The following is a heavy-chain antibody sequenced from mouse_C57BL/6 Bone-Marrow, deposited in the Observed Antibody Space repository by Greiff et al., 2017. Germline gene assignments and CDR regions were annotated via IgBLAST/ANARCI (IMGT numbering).Heavy chain of an antibody. CDR3: ARPYYYAMDY. CDR1: GFTFSDYG. V-gene: IGHV5-17*01. Sequence: EVKLMESGGGLVKPGGSLKLSCAASGFTFSDYGMHWVRQAPEKGLEWVAYISSGSSTIYYADTVKGRFTISRDNAKNTLFLQMTSLRSEDTAMDYCARPYYYAMDYWGQGTSVTVSS. J-gene: IGHJ4*01. CDR2: ISSGSSTI.